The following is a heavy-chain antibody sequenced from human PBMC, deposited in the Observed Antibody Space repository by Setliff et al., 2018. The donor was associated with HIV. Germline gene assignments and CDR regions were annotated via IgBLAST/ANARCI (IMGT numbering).Heavy chain of an antibody. CDR1: GGSISSHY. J-gene: IGHJ4*02. Sequence: SETLSLTCTVSGVSGGSISSHYWNWIRQPPGKGLEWIGYIYYTGTTKNNPSLKSRVTMSIDTSKNQFSLKLSSVTAADTAVYYCASEKKAWSVSDSFYEYWGQGVPVTVSS. CDR3: ASEKKAWSVSDSFYEY. V-gene: IGHV4-59*11. CDR2: IYYTGTT. D-gene: IGHD3-3*01.